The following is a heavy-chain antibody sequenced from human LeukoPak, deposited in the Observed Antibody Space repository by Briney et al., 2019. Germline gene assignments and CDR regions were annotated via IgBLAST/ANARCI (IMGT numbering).Heavy chain of an antibody. CDR2: ISWNSASV. CDR3: AKDYGYSSSWYDY. J-gene: IGHJ4*02. CDR1: GFTFDDYG. D-gene: IGHD6-13*01. V-gene: IGHV3-9*01. Sequence: PGRSLRLSCEASGFTFDDYGMHWVRQAPGKGLEWVSTISWNSASVGYVDSVKGRFTISRDNAKKTLYLQMNSLRPEDTALYYCAKDYGYSSSWYDYWGQGTLVTVYS.